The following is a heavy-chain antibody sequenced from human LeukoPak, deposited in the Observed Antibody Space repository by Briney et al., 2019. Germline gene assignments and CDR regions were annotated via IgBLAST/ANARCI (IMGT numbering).Heavy chain of an antibody. CDR2: ISGNGDST. CDR1: GFTFNSYA. V-gene: IGHV3-23*01. Sequence: PGRSLRLSCAASGFTFNSYAMSWVRQAPGKGLEWVSAISGNGDSTSYAHSAKGRFTISRDNSKNTLYLQMNSLRAEATAVYYCAKSKDNPLYYFDTWGEGTLVTVSS. J-gene: IGHJ4*02. CDR3: AKSKDNPLYYFDT.